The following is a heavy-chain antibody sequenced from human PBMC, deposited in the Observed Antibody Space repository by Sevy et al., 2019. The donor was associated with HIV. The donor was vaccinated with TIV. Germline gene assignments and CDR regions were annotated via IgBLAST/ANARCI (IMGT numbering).Heavy chain of an antibody. CDR1: GFTFSNYG. D-gene: IGHD1-26*01. CDR2: VSYDGSTK. V-gene: IGHV3-30*18. Sequence: GGSLRLSCAASGFTFSNYGMHWVRQAPGKGLEWVAVVSYDGSTKYYADFVKGLFTISRDNSKNTVYLQMNTLRTEDTAVFYCAKGSKATDSAFDLWGQGTMVTVSS. CDR3: AKGSKATDSAFDL. J-gene: IGHJ3*01.